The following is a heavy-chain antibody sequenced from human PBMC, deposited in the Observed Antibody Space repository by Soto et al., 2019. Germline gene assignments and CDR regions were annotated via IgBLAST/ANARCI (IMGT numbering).Heavy chain of an antibody. CDR3: ARDTGNSFAY. J-gene: IGHJ4*02. CDR2: ISPHNGNT. V-gene: IGHV1-18*01. Sequence: HVQLVQSGGELKKPGASVKVSCNTSGYTFNTYFITWVRQAPGQGLAWMGWISPHNGNTNYAEKFQGRVTMTADTITKTAYMELRKLRIDDTAVYYCARDTGNSFAYWGQGTPVTVSS. CDR1: GYTFNTYF.